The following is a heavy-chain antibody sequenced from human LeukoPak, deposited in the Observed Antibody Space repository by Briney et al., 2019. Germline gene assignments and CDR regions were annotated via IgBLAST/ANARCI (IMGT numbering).Heavy chain of an antibody. J-gene: IGHJ3*02. Sequence: GASVKVSCKASGYTFTSYAMNWVRQAPGQELEWMGWINTNTGNPTYAQGFTGRFVFSLDTSVSTAYLQISSLKAEDTAVYYCAARQRVVPHAFDIWGQGTMVTVSS. CDR2: INTNTGNP. CDR1: GYTFTSYA. CDR3: AARQRVVPHAFDI. D-gene: IGHD3-3*01. V-gene: IGHV7-4-1*02.